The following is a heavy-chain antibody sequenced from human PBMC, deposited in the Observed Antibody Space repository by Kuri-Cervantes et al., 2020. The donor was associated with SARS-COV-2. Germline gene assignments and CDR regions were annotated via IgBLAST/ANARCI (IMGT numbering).Heavy chain of an antibody. CDR3: AREETDIVVVPAAMNWFDP. CDR2: IYYTGST. J-gene: IGHJ5*02. CDR1: GASISSSSYY. V-gene: IGHV4-39*07. D-gene: IGHD2-2*01. Sequence: GSLRLSCTVSGASISSSSYYWDWNRQPPGKGLEWIGSIYYTGSTYYNPSLKSRVTISVDTSKNQFSLKLSSVTAADTAVYYCAREETDIVVVPAAMNWFDPWGQGTLVTVSS.